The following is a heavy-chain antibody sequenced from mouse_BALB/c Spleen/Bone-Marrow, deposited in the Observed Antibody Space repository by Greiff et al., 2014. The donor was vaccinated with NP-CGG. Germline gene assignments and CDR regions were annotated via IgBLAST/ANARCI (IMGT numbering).Heavy chain of an antibody. J-gene: IGHJ4*01. V-gene: IGHV5-4*02. CDR1: GFTFSDYY. CDR2: ISDDGGYT. Sequence: EVQLVESGGGLVKPGGPLKLSCAASGFTFSDYYMFWVRQTPEKRLEWVATISDDGGYTYYRDSVKGRFTISRDNAKNKLNLQMSSLKSEDTATYHCARETGPRAMDYWGQGTSVTVSS. CDR3: ARETGPRAMDY. D-gene: IGHD4-1*01.